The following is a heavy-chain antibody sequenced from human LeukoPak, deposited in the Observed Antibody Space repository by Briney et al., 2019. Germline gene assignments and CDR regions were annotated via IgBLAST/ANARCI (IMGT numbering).Heavy chain of an antibody. CDR3: AKRTGDYWRESEYFQH. CDR2: IRGSGGST. CDR1: GFTFSSYA. Sequence: PGASLRLSCAASGFTFSSYAMSWVRQAPGKGLERVSVIRGSGGSTYYADSVNGRLTISRHNSKNTLYLQMNSLRAEDTAVYYCAKRTGDYWRESEYFQHWGQGTLVTVSS. V-gene: IGHV3-23*01. D-gene: IGHD4/OR15-4a*01. J-gene: IGHJ1*01.